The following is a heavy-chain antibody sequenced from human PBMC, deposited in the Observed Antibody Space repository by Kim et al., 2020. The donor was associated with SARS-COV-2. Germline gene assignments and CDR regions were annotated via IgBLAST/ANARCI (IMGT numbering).Heavy chain of an antibody. D-gene: IGHD3-10*01. Sequence: GGSLRLSCAASGFRSSDYWMHWVRQAPGKGLVWVSRINPDGSVTNYAESVQGRFTISIDNAKNTLYLQMNSLRAEDTAVYYCARRYFYGSGSYYAFDIWGQGTMVTVSS. J-gene: IGHJ3*02. CDR2: INPDGSVT. CDR1: GFRSSDYW. V-gene: IGHV3-74*01. CDR3: ARRYFYGSGSYYAFDI.